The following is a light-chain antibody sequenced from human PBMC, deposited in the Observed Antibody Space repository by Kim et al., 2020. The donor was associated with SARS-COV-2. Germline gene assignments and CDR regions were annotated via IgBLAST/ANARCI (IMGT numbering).Light chain of an antibody. J-gene: IGKJ2*01. CDR2: WSS. V-gene: IGKV4-1*01. Sequence: AVSLGERATINCKSSQSVKNMLVWCQHKPGQPPKLLIRWSSDRESGVPDRFSGSGSGTDFNLTISSLQAEDVAVYYCQQYHNLPYTFGQGTKLEI. CDR1: QSVKNM. CDR3: QQYHNLPYT.